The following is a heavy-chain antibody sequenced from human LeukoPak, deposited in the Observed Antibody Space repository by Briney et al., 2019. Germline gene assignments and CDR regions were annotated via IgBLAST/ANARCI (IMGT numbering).Heavy chain of an antibody. Sequence: SETLSLTCTVSGGSVSDYYWSWIPQSPGKGLEWIGYIYYTGSTSYNPSLRSRVTMSADTSKNQFSLKLRSVTAADTAVYYCASRKLGNDYWGQGTLVTVSS. V-gene: IGHV4-59*02. CDR1: GGSVSDYY. D-gene: IGHD7-27*01. CDR3: ASRKLGNDY. J-gene: IGHJ4*02. CDR2: IYYTGST.